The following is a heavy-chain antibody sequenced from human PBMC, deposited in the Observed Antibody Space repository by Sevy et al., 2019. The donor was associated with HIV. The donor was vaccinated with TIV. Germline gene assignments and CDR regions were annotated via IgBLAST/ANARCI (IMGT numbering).Heavy chain of an antibody. J-gene: IGHJ4*02. CDR1: GFTFSSYG. CDR3: AKDRVAARPVYYFDY. Sequence: GGSLRLSCAASGFTFSSYGMHWVRQAPGKGLEWVAFIRYDGSNKYYADSVKGRFTISRDNSKNTLYLQMNSLRAEDTAVHYCAKDRVAARPVYYFDYWGQGTLVTVSS. CDR2: IRYDGSNK. V-gene: IGHV3-30*02. D-gene: IGHD6-6*01.